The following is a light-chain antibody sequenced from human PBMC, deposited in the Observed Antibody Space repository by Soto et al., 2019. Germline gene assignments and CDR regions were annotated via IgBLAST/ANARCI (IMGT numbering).Light chain of an antibody. V-gene: IGKV1-39*01. Sequence: DIQMTQSPSSLSASVGDRVSITCRSSQNISNYLHWYQQRPGKAPKLLIYDASRLQSGVPSRFSGSGGGTDFTLSISSVQPEDFATYFCQQSYMDPITFGQGTRLEIK. CDR3: QQSYMDPIT. CDR1: QNISNY. CDR2: DAS. J-gene: IGKJ5*01.